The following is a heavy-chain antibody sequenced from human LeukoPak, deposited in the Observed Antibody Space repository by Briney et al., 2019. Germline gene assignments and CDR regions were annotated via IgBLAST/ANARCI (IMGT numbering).Heavy chain of an antibody. D-gene: IGHD5-18*01. CDR1: GFTSSSYS. J-gene: IGHJ4*02. V-gene: IGHV3-21*01. Sequence: GGSLRLSCAASGFTSSSYSMNWVRQAPGKGLEWVSSISSSSSYIYYADSVKGRFTISRDNAKNSLYLQMNSLRAEDTAVYYCARDWAAMVTRGPTIGYWGQGTLVTVSS. CDR2: ISSSSSYI. CDR3: ARDWAAMVTRGPTIGY.